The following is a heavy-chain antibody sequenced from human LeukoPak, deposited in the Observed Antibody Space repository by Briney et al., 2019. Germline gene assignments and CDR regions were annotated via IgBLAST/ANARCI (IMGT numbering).Heavy chain of an antibody. D-gene: IGHD5-18*01. J-gene: IGHJ6*03. CDR2: IYYSGST. Sequence: PSETLSLTCTVSGGSISSSSYYWGWIRQPPGKGLEWIGSIYYSGSTYYNPSLKSRVTISVDTSKNQFSLKLSSVTAADTAVYYCARGVHSFLMDVWGKGTTVTISS. V-gene: IGHV4-39*07. CDR3: ARGVHSFLMDV. CDR1: GGSISSSSYY.